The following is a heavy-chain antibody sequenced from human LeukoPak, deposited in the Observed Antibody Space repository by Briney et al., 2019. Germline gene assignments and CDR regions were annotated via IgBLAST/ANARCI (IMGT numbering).Heavy chain of an antibody. CDR3: PRVYDFWSGYYPHYYYYYMDV. J-gene: IGHJ6*03. D-gene: IGHD3-3*01. CDR1: GGSISSYY. CDR2: IYTSGST. Sequence: SETLSLTCTVSGGSISSYYWSWIRQPAGKGLEWIGRIYTSGSTNYNPSLKSRVTMSVDTSKNQFSLKLSSVTAADTAVYYCPRVYDFWSGYYPHYYYYYMDVWGKGTTVTVSS. V-gene: IGHV4-4*07.